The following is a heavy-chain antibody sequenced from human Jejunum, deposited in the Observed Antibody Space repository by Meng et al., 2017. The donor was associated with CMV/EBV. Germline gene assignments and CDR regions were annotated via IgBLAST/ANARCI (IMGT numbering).Heavy chain of an antibody. D-gene: IGHD3-9*01. Sequence: ITLKESGPTLVKPTQTLTLTCTFSGFSLNSRGVGVGWIRQPPGKALECLALIYWDDDKRYSPSLKSRLTITRDSSRNQVVLTMTNMHPVDTATYFCARTGSYDNFLDSWGQGILVTVSS. CDR3: ARTGSYDNFLDS. V-gene: IGHV2-5*02. J-gene: IGHJ4*02. CDR2: IYWDDDK. CDR1: GFSLNSRGVG.